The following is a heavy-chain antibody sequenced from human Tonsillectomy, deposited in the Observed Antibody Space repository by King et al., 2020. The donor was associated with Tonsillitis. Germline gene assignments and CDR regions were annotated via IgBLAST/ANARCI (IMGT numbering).Heavy chain of an antibody. D-gene: IGHD3-22*01. CDR1: GFTFSGST. V-gene: IGHV3-73*02. Sequence: VQLVESGGDLVQPGGSLRVSCAASGFTFSGSTIHWVRQASGKRLEWVGRIRSTTYNYATTYAASVKGRFTISRDDSKNTAYQQMNSVKTEDTAVYYCTRTGNNIVVEDDFESCGEGKMVTVSS. CDR3: TRTGNNIVVEDDFES. CDR2: IRSTTYNYAT. J-gene: IGHJ3*02.